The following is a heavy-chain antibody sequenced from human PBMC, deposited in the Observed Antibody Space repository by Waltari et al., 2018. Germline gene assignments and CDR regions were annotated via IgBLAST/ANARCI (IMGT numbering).Heavy chain of an antibody. CDR1: GGSFSGYY. CDR3: ARGGYGDQYYFDY. CDR2: INHSGST. Sequence: QVQLQQWGAGLLKPSETLSLTCAVYGGSFSGYYWSWIRQPPGKGLEWIGEINHSGSTNYNPSLKSRVTISVDTSKNQFSLKLSSVTAADTAVYYCARGGYGDQYYFDYWGQGTLVTVSS. D-gene: IGHD4-17*01. V-gene: IGHV4-34*01. J-gene: IGHJ4*02.